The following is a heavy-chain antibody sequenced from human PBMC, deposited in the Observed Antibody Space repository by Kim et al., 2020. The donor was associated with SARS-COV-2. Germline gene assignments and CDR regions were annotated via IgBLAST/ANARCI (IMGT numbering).Heavy chain of an antibody. D-gene: IGHD3-10*01. CDR3: AKDRVQDYYGSGGHFDY. Sequence: KSRFTLTRDNPKHTLSLQMNSLRAEDTAVYYCAKDRVQDYYGSGGHFDYWGQGTLVTVSS. V-gene: IGHV3-33*06. J-gene: IGHJ4*02.